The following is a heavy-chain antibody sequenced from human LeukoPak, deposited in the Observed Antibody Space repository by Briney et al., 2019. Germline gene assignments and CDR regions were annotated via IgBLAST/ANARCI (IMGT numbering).Heavy chain of an antibody. D-gene: IGHD3-9*01. CDR1: GFTFSSYS. CDR2: ISSSSYI. Sequence: GGSLRLSCAASGFTFSSYSMNWVRQAPGKGLEWVSSISSSSYIYYADSVKGRFTISRDNAKNSLYLQMNSLRAEDTAVYYCARDLGLRYFDWLPAENALDWGQGTLVTVSS. V-gene: IGHV3-21*01. CDR3: ARDLGLRYFDWLPAENALD. J-gene: IGHJ4*02.